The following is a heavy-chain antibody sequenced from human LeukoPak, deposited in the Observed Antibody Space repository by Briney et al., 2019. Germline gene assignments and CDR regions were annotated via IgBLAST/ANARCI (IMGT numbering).Heavy chain of an antibody. D-gene: IGHD6-6*01. J-gene: IGHJ6*02. V-gene: IGHV4-34*01. CDR1: GGSFSGYY. CDR2: INHSGST. Sequence: ETLSLTCAVYGGSFSGYYWSWIRQPPGKGLEWIGEINHSGSTNYNPSLKSRVTISVDTSKNQFSLKLSSVTAADTAVYYCARSLVIAAPYYYYGMDVWGQGTTVTVSS. CDR3: ARSLVIAAPYYYYGMDV.